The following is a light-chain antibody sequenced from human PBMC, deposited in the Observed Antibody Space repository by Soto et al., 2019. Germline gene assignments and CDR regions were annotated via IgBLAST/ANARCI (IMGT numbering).Light chain of an antibody. CDR1: QSVSNNY. CDR2: GAA. J-gene: IGKJ1*01. V-gene: IGKV3-20*01. Sequence: EIVLTQSPGTLSLSPGERATLSCRASQSVSNNYLAWYQQKPGQAPRLLIFGAASRATGIPDRFSGRGSGTDFTLTISRVEPDDFAVYYCQQYGSSSTFGQGTKVDIK. CDR3: QQYGSSST.